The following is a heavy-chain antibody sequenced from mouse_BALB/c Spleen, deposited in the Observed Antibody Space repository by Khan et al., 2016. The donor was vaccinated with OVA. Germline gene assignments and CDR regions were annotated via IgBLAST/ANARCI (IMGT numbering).Heavy chain of an antibody. Sequence: EVELVESGGGLVKPGGSLKLSCAASGFTFSDYYMYWIRQTPEKRLEWVATISDGGSYIYYADSVKGRLTISRDNAKNNLYLQMSSLKSEDIAMYYCARGDYGDPFAYWGHGTLVTVSA. CDR1: GFTFSDYY. D-gene: IGHD2-13*01. J-gene: IGHJ3*01. V-gene: IGHV5-4*02. CDR2: ISDGGSYI. CDR3: ARGDYGDPFAY.